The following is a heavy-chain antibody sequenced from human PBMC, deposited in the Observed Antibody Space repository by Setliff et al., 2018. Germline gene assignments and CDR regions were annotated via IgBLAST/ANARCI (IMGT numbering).Heavy chain of an antibody. J-gene: IGHJ4*02. CDR1: GGSISSYY. D-gene: IGHD3-22*01. V-gene: IGHV4-4*07. Sequence: PSETLSLTCTVSGGSISSYYWSWIRQPAGKGLEWIGHIYTTGSTNYNPSLKSRVTLSVDTSKNQFSLKLTSVTAADTAIYYCARTPYYYDTSGYDFWGQGTLVPVSS. CDR3: ARTPYYYDTSGYDF. CDR2: IYTTGST.